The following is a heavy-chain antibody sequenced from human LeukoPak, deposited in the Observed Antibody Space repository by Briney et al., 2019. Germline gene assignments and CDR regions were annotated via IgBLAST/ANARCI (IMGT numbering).Heavy chain of an antibody. D-gene: IGHD2-2*01. CDR3: ARVLPVASRDY. CDR2: IKQDGSDK. CDR1: GFTFSTYW. J-gene: IGHJ4*02. V-gene: IGHV3-7*01. Sequence: GGSLRLSCAASGFTFSTYWMSWVRQAPGKGLEWVANIKQDGSDKFYVDSVKGRFSISRDNAKNSMYLQMNSLRAEDTAVYYCARVLPVASRDYWGQGTLVTVSS.